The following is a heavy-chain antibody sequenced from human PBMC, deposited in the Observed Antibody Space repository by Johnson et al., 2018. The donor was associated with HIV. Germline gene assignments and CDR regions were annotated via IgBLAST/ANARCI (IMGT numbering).Heavy chain of an antibody. CDR3: AKDERQCGGWSDAFDI. CDR1: GFTFSSYG. J-gene: IGHJ3*02. V-gene: IGHV3-30*02. Sequence: VQLLESGGGVVQPGGSLRLSCAASGFTFSSYGMHWVRQAPGKGLEWVAFIRYDGSNKYYADSEKGRFTISRDNSKNTLYLQMISLRAEDTAVYCCAKDERQCGGWSDAFDIWGQGTKVTVSS. D-gene: IGHD6-19*01. CDR2: IRYDGSNK.